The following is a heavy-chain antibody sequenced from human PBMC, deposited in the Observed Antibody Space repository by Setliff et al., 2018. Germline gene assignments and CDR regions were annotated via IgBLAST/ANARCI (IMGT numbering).Heavy chain of an antibody. D-gene: IGHD2-8*01. CDR1: GDSISPGTHN. Sequence: PSETLSLTCTVSGDSISPGTHNWGWIRQPPGKGLEWIGSIYYSGSTYYNPSLKSRVTITVDTSKNQFSLKLSSLTAADTAMYYCARHNGSQTDRLDYWGQGIPVTVSS. CDR3: ARHNGSQTDRLDY. CDR2: IYYSGST. J-gene: IGHJ4*02. V-gene: IGHV4-39*01.